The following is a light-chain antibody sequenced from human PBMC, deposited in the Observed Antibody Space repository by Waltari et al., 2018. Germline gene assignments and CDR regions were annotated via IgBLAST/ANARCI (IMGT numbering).Light chain of an antibody. V-gene: IGKV1-33*01. CDR3: QQYDSLPLT. Sequence: DIQMTQSPSSLSASVGDSVTITCQASEDISDFLNWYQHKPGKAPKPLIYDTSNLEIGVPSRFSGSGSGTDFSFTISSLQPEDLATYYCQQYDSLPLTFGGGSKVEI. J-gene: IGKJ4*01. CDR2: DTS. CDR1: EDISDF.